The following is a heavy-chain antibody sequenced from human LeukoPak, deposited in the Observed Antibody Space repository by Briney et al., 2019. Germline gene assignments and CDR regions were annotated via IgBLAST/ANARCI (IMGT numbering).Heavy chain of an antibody. V-gene: IGHV4-61*02. J-gene: IGHJ6*03. CDR3: ARANGYYYYYMDV. CDR1: GDFISSGSYY. D-gene: IGHD2-8*01. Sequence: SETLSLTCTVSGDFISSGSYYWSWIRQPAGKGLEWIGRMYTSGNTNYNPALKSRVTISVDTSKNQFSLKLSSVTAADTAVYYCARANGYYYYYMDVWGKGTTVTVSS. CDR2: MYTSGNT.